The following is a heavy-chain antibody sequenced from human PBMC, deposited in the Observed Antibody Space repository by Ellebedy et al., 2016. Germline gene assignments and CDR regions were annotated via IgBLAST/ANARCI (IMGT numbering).Heavy chain of an antibody. D-gene: IGHD2-2*01. Sequence: ASVKVSCKASGYTFTSYAMNWVRQAPGQGLEWMGWINTNTGNPTYAQGFTGRFVFSLDTSVSTAYLQISSLKAEDTAVYYCARDPSEIVVVPYFQHWGQGTLVTVSS. CDR1: GYTFTSYA. CDR2: INTNTGNP. CDR3: ARDPSEIVVVPYFQH. J-gene: IGHJ1*01. V-gene: IGHV7-4-1*02.